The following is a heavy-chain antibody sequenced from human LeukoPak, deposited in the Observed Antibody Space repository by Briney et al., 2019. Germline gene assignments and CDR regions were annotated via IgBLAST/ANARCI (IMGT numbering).Heavy chain of an antibody. CDR3: ARILYYYDSSGYSRVFDY. V-gene: IGHV2-26*01. Sequence: SGPVLVKPTETLTLTCTVSGFSLSNARMGVSWXXXXPGKALEWLAHIFSNDEKSYSTSLKSRLTISKDTSKSQVVLTMTNMDPVDTATYYCARILYYYDSSGYSRVFDYWGQGTLVTVSS. J-gene: IGHJ4*02. D-gene: IGHD3-22*01. CDR1: GFSLSNARMG. CDR2: IFSNDEK.